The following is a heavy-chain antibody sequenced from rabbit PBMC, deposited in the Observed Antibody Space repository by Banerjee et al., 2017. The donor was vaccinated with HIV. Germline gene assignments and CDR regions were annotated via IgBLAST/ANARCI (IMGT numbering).Heavy chain of an antibody. CDR1: GFSFNNKFL. J-gene: IGHJ4*01. CDR2: INSNTGNT. Sequence: QAQLESSGGDLVPPDGSLTLTCTSSGFSFNNKFLMFWFRQATGKELEWIACINSNTGNTVYASWARGPFTISKTSSTTVTMKRTSLTVADTATYFCARGYDDYPFNLWGPGTLVTVS. V-gene: IGHV1S45*01. CDR3: ARGYDDYPFNL. D-gene: IGHD2-1*01.